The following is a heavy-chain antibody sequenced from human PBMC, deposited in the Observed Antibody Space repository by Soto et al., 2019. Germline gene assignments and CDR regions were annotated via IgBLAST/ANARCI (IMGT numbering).Heavy chain of an antibody. CDR1: GGTFSSYA. CDR2: IIPIFGTA. CDR3: AGRTYYYGSGSSNYYYYGMDV. Sequence: SVKVSCKASGGTFSSYAISWVRQAPGQGLEWMGGIIPIFGTANYAQKFQGRVTITADESTSTAYMELSSLRSEDTAVYYCAGRTYYYGSGSSNYYYYGMDVWGKGTTVTVSS. D-gene: IGHD3-10*01. V-gene: IGHV1-69*13. J-gene: IGHJ6*04.